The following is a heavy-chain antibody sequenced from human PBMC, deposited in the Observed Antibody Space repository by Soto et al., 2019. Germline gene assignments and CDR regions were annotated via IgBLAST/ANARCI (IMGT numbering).Heavy chain of an antibody. CDR3: AKDLFPARDSLYGLDV. J-gene: IGHJ6*02. Sequence: GGSLRLSCSASGFTFSTFAMTWVRQAPGKGLEWVSAITASGATTYYADSVKGRFTISRDNSQNTLYLQTNSLRAEDTAVYYCAKDLFPARDSLYGLDVWGQGTTVTVSS. V-gene: IGHV3-23*01. D-gene: IGHD3-22*01. CDR1: GFTFSTFA. CDR2: ITASGATT.